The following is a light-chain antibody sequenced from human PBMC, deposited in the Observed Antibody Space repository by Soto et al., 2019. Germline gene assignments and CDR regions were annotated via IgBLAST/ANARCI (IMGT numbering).Light chain of an antibody. Sequence: DVQVTQSPASLSASVGDRVNISCRTSRGIYNYLAWYQQKSGQIPKLLINAASSLQSGVPARFSGSGSGTDFTLSISSLQPEDVATYYWQKYDSAPLTFGQGTKVEIK. V-gene: IGKV1-27*01. CDR1: RGIYNY. CDR3: QKYDSAPLT. CDR2: AAS. J-gene: IGKJ1*01.